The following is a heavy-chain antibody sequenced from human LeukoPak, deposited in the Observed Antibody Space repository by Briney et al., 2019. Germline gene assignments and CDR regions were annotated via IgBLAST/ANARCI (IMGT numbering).Heavy chain of an antibody. D-gene: IGHD2-21*02. J-gene: IGHJ4*02. CDR1: GGSISSDY. Sequence: SETLSLTCTVSGGSISSDYWSWIRQPPGKRLEWIGYIHYSGATNYNPSLKSPVTISVDTSKTQFSLELSSVTAADTALYYCATLRGASTAVFDSWGQGTLVTVSS. CDR3: ATLRGASTAVFDS. CDR2: IHYSGAT. V-gene: IGHV4-59*08.